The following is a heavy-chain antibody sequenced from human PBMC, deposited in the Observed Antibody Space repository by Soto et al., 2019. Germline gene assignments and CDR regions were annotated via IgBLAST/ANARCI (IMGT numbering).Heavy chain of an antibody. CDR3: ARVGPPADS. Sequence: QVQLVQSGAEEKKPGASVKVSCKASGYTFTSYAMHWVRQAPGQRLEWMGWINAGNGNTKYSQKLQGRVTITRDTTASTAHMELSTLRSEDTAVYYCARVGPPADSWGQGTLVTVSS. CDR2: INAGNGNT. J-gene: IGHJ5*01. V-gene: IGHV1-3*05. CDR1: GYTFTSYA.